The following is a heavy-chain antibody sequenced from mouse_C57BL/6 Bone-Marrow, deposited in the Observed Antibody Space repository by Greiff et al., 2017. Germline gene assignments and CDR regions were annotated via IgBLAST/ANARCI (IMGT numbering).Heavy chain of an antibody. CDR3: TTWSNPYYFDY. CDR1: GFNIKDDY. V-gene: IGHV14-4*01. D-gene: IGHD2-5*01. J-gene: IGHJ2*01. CDR2: IDPENGDT. Sequence: EVKLVESGAELVRPGASVKLSCTASGFNIKDDYMHWVKQRPEQGLEWIGWIDPENGDTEYASKFQGKATITADTSSNTAYLQLSSLTSEDTAVYYCTTWSNPYYFDYWGQGTTLTVSS.